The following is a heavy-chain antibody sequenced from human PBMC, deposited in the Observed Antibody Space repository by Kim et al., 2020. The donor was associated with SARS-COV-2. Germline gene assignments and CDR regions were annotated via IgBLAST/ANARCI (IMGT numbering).Heavy chain of an antibody. CDR1: GFTFSSYS. CDR3: ARDLPRIYDILTGYPKRYYYYYGMDV. V-gene: IGHV3-48*04. J-gene: IGHJ6*02. D-gene: IGHD3-9*01. CDR2: ISSSSSTI. Sequence: GGSLRLSCAASGFTFSSYSMNWVRQAPGKGLEWVSYISSSSSTIYYADSVKGRFTISRDNAKNSLYLQMNSLRAEDTAVYYCARDLPRIYDILTGYPKRYYYYYGMDVWGQGTTVTVSS.